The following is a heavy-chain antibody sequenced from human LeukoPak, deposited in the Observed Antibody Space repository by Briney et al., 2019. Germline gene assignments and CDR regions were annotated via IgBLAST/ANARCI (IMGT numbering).Heavy chain of an antibody. V-gene: IGHV1-69*13. CDR1: GGTFSSYA. D-gene: IGHD4-17*01. Sequence: GASVKVSCKASGGTFSSYAISWVRQAPGQGLEWMGGIIPISGIANYAQKFQGRVTITADESTSTAYMELSSLRSEDTAVYYCAKEGPPNMVTTGGAGYWGQGTLVTVSS. CDR2: IIPISGIA. CDR3: AKEGPPNMVTTGGAGY. J-gene: IGHJ4*02.